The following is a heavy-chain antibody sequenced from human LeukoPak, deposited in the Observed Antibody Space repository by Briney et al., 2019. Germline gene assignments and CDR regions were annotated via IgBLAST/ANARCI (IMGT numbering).Heavy chain of an antibody. CDR1: GLTFSSCS. D-gene: IGHD2-15*01. CDR3: ASTVVVFPQSLSGNDY. V-gene: IGHV3-23*01. CDR2: ISASGDST. J-gene: IGHJ4*02. Sequence: GGSLRLSCAASGLTFSSCSMTWVRQAPGKGLEWVSGISASGDSTVYADSVKGRFTISRDNAKNTLYLQMNSLRAEDTAVYYCASTVVVFPQSLSGNDYWGQGTLVTVSS.